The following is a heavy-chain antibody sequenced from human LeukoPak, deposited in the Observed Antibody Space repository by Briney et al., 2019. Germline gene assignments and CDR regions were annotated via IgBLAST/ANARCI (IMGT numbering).Heavy chain of an antibody. CDR1: GGSISSGGYY. D-gene: IGHD6-13*01. CDR3: ARGRDSSSWALDY. CDR2: IYYSGST. Sequence: SETLSLTCTVSGGSISSGGYYWSWIRQHPGKGLEWIGYIYYSGSTYYNPSLKGRVTISVDTSKNQFSLKLSSVTAADTAVYYRARGRDSSSWALDYWGQGTLVTVSS. J-gene: IGHJ4*02. V-gene: IGHV4-31*03.